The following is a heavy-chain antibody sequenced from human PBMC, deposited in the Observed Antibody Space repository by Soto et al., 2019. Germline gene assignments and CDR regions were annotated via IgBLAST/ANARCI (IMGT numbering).Heavy chain of an antibody. CDR1: GFTFSSSA. CDR2: IRGTNGNT. CDR3: AKCTVDTLVTGGWCNWIDP. J-gene: IGHJ5*02. Sequence: EVQLLESGGGLVQPGGSLRLSCAASGFTFSSSAMSWVRQAPGKGLEWVSAIRGTNGNTHYAESVKGRLTISRDNSKNTLYLQMNFLRAEDTAVYYFAKCTVDTLVTGGWCNWIDPWGQGTLVIVSS. D-gene: IGHD6-19*01. V-gene: IGHV3-23*01.